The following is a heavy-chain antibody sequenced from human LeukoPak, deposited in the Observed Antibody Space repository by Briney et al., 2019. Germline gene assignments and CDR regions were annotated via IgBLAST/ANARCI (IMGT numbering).Heavy chain of an antibody. J-gene: IGHJ4*02. CDR3: AKDLYGDLSLVDY. Sequence: GGSLRLSCAASGFTFDDYAMHWVRRAPGKGLEWVSGISWNSGSIGYADSVKGRFTISRDNAKNSLYLQMNSLRAEDTALYYCAKDLYGDLSLVDYWGQGTLVTVSS. CDR2: ISWNSGSI. D-gene: IGHD4-17*01. V-gene: IGHV3-9*01. CDR1: GFTFDDYA.